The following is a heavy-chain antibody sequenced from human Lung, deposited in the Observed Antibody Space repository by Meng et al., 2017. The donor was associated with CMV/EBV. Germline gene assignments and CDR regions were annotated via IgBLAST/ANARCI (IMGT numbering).Heavy chain of an antibody. CDR3: ARKVSSDY. CDR2: ITGSGGTT. Sequence: SLSGAASGFTFGDFVMTWVRQAPGKGLEWVSSITGSGGTTYYAASVRGRFTVSRDNSHNMVYLQINSLQADDTAVYYCARKVSSDYWGQGTLVTVSS. CDR1: GFTFGDFV. V-gene: IGHV3-23*01. J-gene: IGHJ4*02.